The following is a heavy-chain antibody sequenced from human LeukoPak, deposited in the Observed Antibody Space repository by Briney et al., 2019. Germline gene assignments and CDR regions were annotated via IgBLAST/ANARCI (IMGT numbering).Heavy chain of an antibody. CDR2: ISSVSSYI. D-gene: IGHD3-22*01. V-gene: IGHV3-21*01. Sequence: PGGSLRLSCAASGFTFSTYSMNWVRQAPGKGLEWVSSISSVSSYIYYADSVKGRFTISRDNAKNSVYLQMNSLRAEDTAVYYCARDRVRREYSDSSGYRPDAFDIWGQGTMVTVSS. CDR1: GFTFSTYS. J-gene: IGHJ3*02. CDR3: ARDRVRREYSDSSGYRPDAFDI.